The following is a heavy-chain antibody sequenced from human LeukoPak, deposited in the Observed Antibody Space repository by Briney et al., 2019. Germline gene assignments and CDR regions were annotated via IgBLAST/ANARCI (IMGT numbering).Heavy chain of an antibody. Sequence: PGGSLRLSCAASGFTFSSYWMHWVRQAPGKGLVWVSHINKDGSSTSYADSVKGRFTISRDNAKNTLCLQMSSLRAEDTALYYCARPLYGDFAKYFQRWGQGTLVTVSS. D-gene: IGHD4-17*01. CDR2: INKDGSST. CDR1: GFTFSSYW. J-gene: IGHJ1*01. CDR3: ARPLYGDFAKYFQR. V-gene: IGHV3-74*01.